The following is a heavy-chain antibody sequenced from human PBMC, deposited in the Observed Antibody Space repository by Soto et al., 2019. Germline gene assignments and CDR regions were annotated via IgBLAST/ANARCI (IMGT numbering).Heavy chain of an antibody. CDR3: ARGWLRYSSGGPPWYFQH. Sequence: ASVKVSCKASGYTFTSYYMHWVRQARGQGLEWMGIINPSGGSTSYAQKFQGRVTMTRDTSTSTVYMELSSLRSEDTAVYYCARGWLRYSSGGPPWYFQHWGQGTLVTVSS. V-gene: IGHV1-46*01. CDR2: INPSGGST. CDR1: GYTFTSYY. J-gene: IGHJ1*01. D-gene: IGHD6-25*01.